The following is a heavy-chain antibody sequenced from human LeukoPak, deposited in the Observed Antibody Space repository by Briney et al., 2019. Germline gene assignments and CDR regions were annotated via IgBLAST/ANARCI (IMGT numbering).Heavy chain of an antibody. CDR2: IKDGGTTT. Sequence: PGGSLRLSCAASGFTFSSYWIHWVRQVPGKGLVWVSHIKDGGTTTDYAGSVKGRFTISRDDAKNTLYLQMNSLRAEDTAVYYCTTIRPGYWGQGTLVTVSP. J-gene: IGHJ4*02. CDR1: GFTFSSYW. V-gene: IGHV3-74*01. D-gene: IGHD5-12*01. CDR3: TTIRPGY.